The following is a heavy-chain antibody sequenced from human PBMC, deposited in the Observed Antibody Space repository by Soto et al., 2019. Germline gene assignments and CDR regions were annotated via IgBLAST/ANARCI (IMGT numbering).Heavy chain of an antibody. Sequence: ASVKVSCKASGYTFTNYAIHWVRQAPGQRLEWMGWINAGNGNTKYSQKFQGRFTISRDNAKNSLYLQMNSLRAEDTAVYYCARDHYGPGWFDPWGQGTLVTVSS. D-gene: IGHD3-10*01. J-gene: IGHJ5*02. CDR3: ARDHYGPGWFDP. CDR1: GYTFTNYA. V-gene: IGHV1-3*01. CDR2: INAGNGNT.